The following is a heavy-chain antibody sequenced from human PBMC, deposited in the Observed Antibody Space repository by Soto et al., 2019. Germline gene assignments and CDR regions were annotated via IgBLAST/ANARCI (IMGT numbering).Heavy chain of an antibody. J-gene: IGHJ3*02. CDR3: TTTRPGTNVFDN. V-gene: IGHV3-15*01. CDR1: GITFSNAW. Sequence: PGGSLRLSCAASGITFSNAWMNWVRQAPGKGLEYIGRIRSKTDGGTTEYAAPVEGRFTISRDDPKNTLYLQMGGLKTEDTAVYYCTTTRPGTNVFDNWGQGTLVT. D-gene: IGHD6-13*01. CDR2: IRSKTDGGTT.